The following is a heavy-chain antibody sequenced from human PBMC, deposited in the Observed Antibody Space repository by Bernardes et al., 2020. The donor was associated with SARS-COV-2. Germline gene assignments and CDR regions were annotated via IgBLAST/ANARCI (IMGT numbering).Heavy chain of an antibody. V-gene: IGHV3-74*01. CDR1: GFTFSSYW. J-gene: IGHJ4*02. CDR3: ARGASSGYRIDY. D-gene: IGHD3-22*01. CDR2: VDVHGSQR. Sequence: GGSLRLSCAASGFTFSSYWIHWVRQVPGKGLVWVSRVDVHGSQRDFADSVKGRFTITRDNAKNTLWLQMNSLRDEDTAIYYCARGASSGYRIDYWGPGLLVTVSS.